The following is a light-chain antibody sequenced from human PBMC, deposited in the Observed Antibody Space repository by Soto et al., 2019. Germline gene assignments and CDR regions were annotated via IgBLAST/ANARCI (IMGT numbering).Light chain of an antibody. CDR2: AAS. J-gene: IGKJ1*01. CDR1: QNIRSY. V-gene: IGKV1-39*01. CDR3: HQYNHWLTWT. Sequence: VTITCRASQNIRSYLNWYQQKPGKAPKLLIYAASSFQSGVPSRFSGSGSGTDFTLTISSLQPEDFAVYYCHQYNHWLTWTFGQGTKVDIK.